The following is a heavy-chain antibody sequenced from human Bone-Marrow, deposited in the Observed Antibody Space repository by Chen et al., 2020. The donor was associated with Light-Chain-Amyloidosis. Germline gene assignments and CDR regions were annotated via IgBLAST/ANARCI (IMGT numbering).Heavy chain of an antibody. V-gene: IGHV4-39*07. D-gene: IGHD4-17*01. Sequence: QLQLQESGPGLVKPSETLSLTCTVSGGSISSSSYYWGWIRQPPGKGLEWIGSIYYSGSTYYNPSLKSRVTISVDTSKKQISLNLTSVTAADTAVYYCARDRGADFGDYGGGWFGPWGQGALVSVSS. CDR3: ARDRGADFGDYGGGWFGP. CDR1: GGSISSSSYY. CDR2: IYYSGST. J-gene: IGHJ5*02.